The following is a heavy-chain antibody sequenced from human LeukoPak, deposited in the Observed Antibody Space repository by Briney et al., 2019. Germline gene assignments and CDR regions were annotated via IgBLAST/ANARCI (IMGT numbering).Heavy chain of an antibody. Sequence: AGGTLRLSCAASGFTFNNYGMHWVRQAPGKGLEWVTFIRYDGSKKYYADSVKGRFTISRDNSKNTLYLQMNSLRAEDTAVYYCAKEIWPTVTIPGRTYFDYWGQGALVTVSS. D-gene: IGHD4-17*01. CDR1: GFTFNNYG. J-gene: IGHJ4*02. CDR2: IRYDGSKK. V-gene: IGHV3-30*02. CDR3: AKEIWPTVTIPGRTYFDY.